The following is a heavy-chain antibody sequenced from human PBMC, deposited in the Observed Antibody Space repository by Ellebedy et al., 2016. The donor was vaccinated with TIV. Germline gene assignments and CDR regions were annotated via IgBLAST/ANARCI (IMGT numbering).Heavy chain of an antibody. J-gene: IGHJ4*02. CDR3: ATDSRYSYGYRFNF. CDR2: MWFDGSNK. Sequence: GESLKISCAASGFTFSSYGMHWVRQAPGKGLEWVAYMWFDGSNKNYADSVKGRFTISRDNSKNTLYLQMNSLRSEDTAVYYCATDSRYSYGYRFNFWGQGTLVIVSS. D-gene: IGHD5-18*01. CDR1: GFTFSSYG. V-gene: IGHV3-30*02.